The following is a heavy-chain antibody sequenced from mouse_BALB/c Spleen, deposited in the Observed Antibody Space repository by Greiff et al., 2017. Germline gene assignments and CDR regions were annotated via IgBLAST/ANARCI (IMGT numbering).Heavy chain of an antibody. CDR1: GYSITSDYA. V-gene: IGHV3-2*02. Sequence: VQLQQSGPGLVKPSQSLSLTCTVTGYSITSDYAWNWIRQFPGNKLEWMGYISYSGSTSYNPSLKSRISITRDTSKNQFFLQLNSVTTEDTATYYCARPLYYDYDGFAYWGQGTLVTVSA. CDR3: ARPLYYDYDGFAY. J-gene: IGHJ3*01. D-gene: IGHD2-4*01. CDR2: ISYSGST.